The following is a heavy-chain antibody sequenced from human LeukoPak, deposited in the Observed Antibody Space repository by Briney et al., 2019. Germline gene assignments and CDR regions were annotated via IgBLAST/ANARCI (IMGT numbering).Heavy chain of an antibody. V-gene: IGHV1-2*02. Sequence: ASVKVSCRASGYNFVGYYLHWVRQAPGQGLEWMAWIDPYTGNTHYAQKFQGRITVTRDTSLSTTYMELNWLTSDDTALYYCAREYSASEHWGQGTLVTVSS. CDR1: GYNFVGYY. CDR3: AREYSASEH. CDR2: IDPYTGNT. J-gene: IGHJ1*01. D-gene: IGHD5-12*01.